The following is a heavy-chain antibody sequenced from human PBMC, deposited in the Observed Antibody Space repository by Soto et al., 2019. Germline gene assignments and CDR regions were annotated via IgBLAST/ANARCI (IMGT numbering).Heavy chain of an antibody. Sequence: ASEKVSCKVSGYTLTELSMHWVRQAPGKGLEWMGGFDPEDGETIYAQKFQGGVTMTEDTSTDTAYMELSSLRSEDTAVYYCATGPPTYGRTDYWCQGTLVTGSS. J-gene: IGHJ4*02. CDR2: FDPEDGET. CDR1: GYTLTELS. D-gene: IGHD3-16*01. CDR3: ATGPPTYGRTDY. V-gene: IGHV1-24*01.